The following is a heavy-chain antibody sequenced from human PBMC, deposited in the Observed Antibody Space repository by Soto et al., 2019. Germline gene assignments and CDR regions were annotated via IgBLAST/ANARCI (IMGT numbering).Heavy chain of an antibody. J-gene: IGHJ4*02. D-gene: IGHD2-15*01. CDR2: FYIGVDP. CDR1: DFTLAPTN. V-gene: IGHV3-66*01. CDR3: GAKRGQCGGGNCPYFDY. Sequence: EVQLVESGGVLVQPGGSLGLPCEALDFTLAPTNIGWVRQVPGKGLEWVSLFYIGVDPYYADPVKGRFTISRDDSKNMLTLQMSILRVEDTSVYYCGAKRGQCGGGNCPYFDYWGRGTLVTVAS.